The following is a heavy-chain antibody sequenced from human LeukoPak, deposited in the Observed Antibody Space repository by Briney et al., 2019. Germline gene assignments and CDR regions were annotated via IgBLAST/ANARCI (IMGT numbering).Heavy chain of an antibody. CDR3: ARVWGSADYYYYGMDV. V-gene: IGHV1-3*01. J-gene: IGHJ6*02. Sequence: ASVKVSCTASGYTFTSYAMHWVRQAPGQRLEWMGWINAGNGNTKYSQKFQGRVTITRDTSASTAYMELSGLRSEDTAVYYCARVWGSADYYYYGMDVWGQGTTVTVSS. CDR1: GYTFTSYA. CDR2: INAGNGNT. D-gene: IGHD3-16*01.